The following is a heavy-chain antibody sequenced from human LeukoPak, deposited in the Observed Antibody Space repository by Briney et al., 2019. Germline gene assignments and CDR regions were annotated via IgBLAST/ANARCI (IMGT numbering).Heavy chain of an antibody. CDR2: INGGNGNR. CDR1: EYIFTSYA. V-gene: IGHV1-3*01. J-gene: IGHJ5*02. D-gene: IGHD2-2*01. CDR3: ARGPYCSSTSCPPPNWFDP. Sequence: GASVKVSCKASEYIFTSYAIHWVRQAPGQRLEWMGWINGGNGNRKYSQKFQGRVTITRDASASTAYMELSSLRSEDTAVYYCARGPYCSSTSCPPPNWFDPWGQGTLVTVSS.